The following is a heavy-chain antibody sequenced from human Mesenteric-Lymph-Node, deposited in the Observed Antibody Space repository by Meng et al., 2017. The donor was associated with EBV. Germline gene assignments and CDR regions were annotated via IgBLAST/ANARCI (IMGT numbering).Heavy chain of an antibody. V-gene: IGHV7-4-1*02. CDR3: ARDDPDGEQQPIDY. Sequence: QEQVRQSGSELKRAGASVKVSCKAAGYTFRTYGLKWVRQAPGQGLEYMGWINTKTGKATYAQAFAGRFVFSLDTSVSTAYLQISSLQAEDTGVYYCARDDPDGEQQPIDYWGQGTLVTVSS. CDR2: INTKTGKA. J-gene: IGHJ4*02. D-gene: IGHD6-13*01. CDR1: GYTFRTYG.